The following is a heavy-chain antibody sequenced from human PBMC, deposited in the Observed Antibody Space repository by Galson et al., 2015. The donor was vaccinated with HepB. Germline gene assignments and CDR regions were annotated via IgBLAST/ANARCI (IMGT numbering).Heavy chain of an antibody. J-gene: IGHJ4*02. CDR2: ISLYNGTT. Sequence: SVKVSCKASGYTFTSYGISWVRQAPGQGLDGMGGISLYNGTTNYAQKLQGRVTMTTDTSTSTAYMELRSLRSDDTAVYYCARGKDPNYYDSSGNDYWGQGTLVTVSS. V-gene: IGHV1-18*01. CDR3: ARGKDPNYYDSSGNDY. CDR1: GYTFTSYG. D-gene: IGHD3-22*01.